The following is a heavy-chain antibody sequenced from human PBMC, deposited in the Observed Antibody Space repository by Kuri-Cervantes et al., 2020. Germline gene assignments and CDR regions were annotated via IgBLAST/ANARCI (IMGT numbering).Heavy chain of an antibody. V-gene: IGHV3-30*02. J-gene: IGHJ4*02. CDR3: AKLQRPLFFVGMVDY. D-gene: IGHD1-26*01. CDR2: IWYDGSNK. CDR1: GSTFSSYG. Sequence: GESLKISWAASGSTFSSYGMHWVRQAPGKGLEWVAVIWYDGSNKYYADSVKGRFTISRDNSKNTLYLQMNSLRAEDTAVYYCAKLQRPLFFVGMVDYWGQGTLVTVSS.